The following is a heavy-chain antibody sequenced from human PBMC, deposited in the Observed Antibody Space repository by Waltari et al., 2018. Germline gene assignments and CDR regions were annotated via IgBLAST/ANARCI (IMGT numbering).Heavy chain of an antibody. CDR1: GGSMKSYY. V-gene: IGHV4-59*13. D-gene: IGHD3-16*01. J-gene: IGHJ2*01. CDR2: IYVNGAT. CDR3: ARGVYTFDSRWHYDL. Sequence: QVQLQESGPGLVKPLETLSLTCTVSGGSMKSYYWSWLRQSPDKGLEWIGYIYVNGATNYNHSLQRRVSISLDTSTYHFSLELSSMTAADTAIYFCARGVYTFDSRWHYDLWGRGTLVTVSS.